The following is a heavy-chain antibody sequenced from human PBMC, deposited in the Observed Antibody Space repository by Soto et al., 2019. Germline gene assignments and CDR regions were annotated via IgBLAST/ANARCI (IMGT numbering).Heavy chain of an antibody. Sequence: QVQLVQSGAEVKKPGSSVKVSCKASGGTFSSYAISWVRQAHGQGLVWMGGIIPIFGTANYAQKFQGRVTITADESTSTVYMELSSLRSEDTAVDYCASNYDFSFYHGMDVWGQGTTVTVS. CDR2: IIPIFGTA. CDR3: ASNYDFSFYHGMDV. J-gene: IGHJ6*02. V-gene: IGHV1-69*12. CDR1: GGTFSSYA. D-gene: IGHD3-3*01.